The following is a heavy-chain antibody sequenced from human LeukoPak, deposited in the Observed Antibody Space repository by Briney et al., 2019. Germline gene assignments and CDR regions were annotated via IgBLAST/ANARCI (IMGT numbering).Heavy chain of an antibody. CDR1: GYSFTSYW. J-gene: IGHJ4*02. Sequence: GESLKISXKGSGYSFTSYWIGWVRQMPGKGLEWLGIIYPGDSDTRYSPSFQGQVTISADKSISTAYLQWSSLKASDTAMYYCARFVVPAAIQGDYWGQGTLVTVSS. CDR3: ARFVVPAAIQGDY. D-gene: IGHD2-2*02. CDR2: IYPGDSDT. V-gene: IGHV5-51*03.